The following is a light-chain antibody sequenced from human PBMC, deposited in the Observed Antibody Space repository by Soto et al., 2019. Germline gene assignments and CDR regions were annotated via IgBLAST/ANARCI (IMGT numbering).Light chain of an antibody. Sequence: DIQMTQSPSTLSASVGERVTITCRASQTIHTWLAWYQQKRGRAPKLLVYEVSKLEAGVPSRFSGGGTGTEFTLTISSLQPDDFATYYCQQYNNYPVTFGGGTKVEVK. CDR1: QTIHTW. V-gene: IGKV1-5*03. J-gene: IGKJ4*01. CDR2: EVS. CDR3: QQYNNYPVT.